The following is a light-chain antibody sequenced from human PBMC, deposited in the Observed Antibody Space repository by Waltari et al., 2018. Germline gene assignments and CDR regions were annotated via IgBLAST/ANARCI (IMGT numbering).Light chain of an antibody. CDR3: CSYAGSYTWL. J-gene: IGLJ3*02. V-gene: IGLV2-11*01. CDR2: DVR. Sequence: QSALTQPRQISGSPGQSVTVPCTGTSSDVGGDDNVSWFQQQPGKAPKLMIYDVRQRPSGVPDRFSGSKSGNTASLTISGLQAEDESDYYCCSYAGSYTWLFGGGTKVTVL. CDR1: SSDVGGDDN.